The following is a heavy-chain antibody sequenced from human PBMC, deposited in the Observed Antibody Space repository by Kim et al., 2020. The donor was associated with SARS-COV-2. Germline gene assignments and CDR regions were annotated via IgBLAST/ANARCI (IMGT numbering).Heavy chain of an antibody. D-gene: IGHD6-6*01. CDR3: ASEQLEQNPYYFDY. CDR2: IYYSGST. J-gene: IGHJ4*02. CDR1: GGSISSGDYY. V-gene: IGHV4-30-4*01. Sequence: SETLSLTCTVSGGSISSGDYYWSWIRQPPGKGLEWIGYIYYSGSTYYNPSLKSRVTISVDTSKNQFSLKLSSVTAADTAVYYCASEQLEQNPYYFDYWGQGTLVTVSS.